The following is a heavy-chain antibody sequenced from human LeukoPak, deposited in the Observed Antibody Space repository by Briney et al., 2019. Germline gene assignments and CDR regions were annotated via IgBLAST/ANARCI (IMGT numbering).Heavy chain of an antibody. D-gene: IGHD1-14*01. J-gene: IGHJ3*02. Sequence: SVKVSCKASGGTFSSYAISWVRQAPGQGLEWMGGIIPIFGTANYAQKFQGRVTITTDESTSTAYMELSSLRSEDTAVYYCARVTYHHYPVQAFDIWGQGTIVTVSS. CDR1: GGTFSSYA. CDR3: ARVTYHHYPVQAFDI. CDR2: IIPIFGTA. V-gene: IGHV1-69*05.